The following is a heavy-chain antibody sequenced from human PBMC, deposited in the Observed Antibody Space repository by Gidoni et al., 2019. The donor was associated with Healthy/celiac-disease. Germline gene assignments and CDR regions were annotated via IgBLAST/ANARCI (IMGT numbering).Heavy chain of an antibody. D-gene: IGHD6-6*01. CDR1: GCSISSGGYY. CDR3: ARDIAARRFDY. V-gene: IGHV4-31*03. CDR2: IYYSGRT. Sequence: QVQLQESCPGLLKPSQTLSLTCTVSGCSISSGGYYWSWIRQHPGKGLEWIGYIYYSGRTDYNPSLKRRVTISVDTSKKQFYLKLSAVTAADKAVYYCARDIAARRFDYWGQGTLVTVSS. J-gene: IGHJ4*02.